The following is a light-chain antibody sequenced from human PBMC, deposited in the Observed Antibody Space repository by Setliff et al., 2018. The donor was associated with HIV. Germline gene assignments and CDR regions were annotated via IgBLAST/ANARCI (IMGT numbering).Light chain of an antibody. J-gene: IGLJ2*01. CDR1: SSDVGGYNY. V-gene: IGLV2-11*01. Sequence: QSALTQPRSVSGSPGQSVTISCTGTSSDVGGYNYVSWYQQHPGTAPKFMIYDVSKRPSGAPDRFSGSKSGNTASLTISGLQAEDEADYYCCSYAGSYTWIFGGGTKVTVL. CDR2: DVS. CDR3: CSYAGSYTWI.